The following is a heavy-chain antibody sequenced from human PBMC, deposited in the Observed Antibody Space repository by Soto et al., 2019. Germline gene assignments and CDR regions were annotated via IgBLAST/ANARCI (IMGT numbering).Heavy chain of an antibody. D-gene: IGHD6-19*01. Sequence: EVQLVKSGGTLVQPGGSLRLSCSASGFTFNSYAMHWVRQAPGKGLEFVSAISSYGADTYYADSVKGRFAISRDNSKNTLYLQMSSLRAEDTALYYCVKEGYMRSDWYGQFDYWGQGALVTVSS. CDR3: VKEGYMRSDWYGQFDY. CDR1: GFTFNSYA. J-gene: IGHJ4*02. V-gene: IGHV3-64D*06. CDR2: ISSYGADT.